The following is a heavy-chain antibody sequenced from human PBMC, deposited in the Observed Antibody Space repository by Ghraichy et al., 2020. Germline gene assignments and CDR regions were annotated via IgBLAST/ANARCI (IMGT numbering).Heavy chain of an antibody. V-gene: IGHV3-21*01. CDR2: ISSSSSYI. Sequence: LSLTCAASGFTFSSYSMNWVRQAPGKWLEWVSSISSSSSYIYYADSVKGRFTISSDNAKNSLYLQMNSLRAEDTAVYYCARGFQIYDYYYYYMDVWGKGTTVTVSS. J-gene: IGHJ6*03. CDR3: ARGFQIYDYYYYYMDV. CDR1: GFTFSSYS. D-gene: IGHD5-12*01.